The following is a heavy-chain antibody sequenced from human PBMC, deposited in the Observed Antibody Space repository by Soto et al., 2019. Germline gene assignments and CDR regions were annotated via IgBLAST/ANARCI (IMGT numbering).Heavy chain of an antibody. J-gene: IGHJ5*02. CDR3: ARDRRQRNWFDP. D-gene: IGHD6-6*01. Sequence: LSETLSLTCTVSGGSISSGGYYWSWIRQHPGKGLEWIGYIYYSGSTYYNPSLKSRVTISVDTSKNQFSLKLSSVTAADTAVYYCARDRRQRNWFDPWGQGTLVTVSS. CDR1: GGSISSGGYY. V-gene: IGHV4-31*03. CDR2: IYYSGST.